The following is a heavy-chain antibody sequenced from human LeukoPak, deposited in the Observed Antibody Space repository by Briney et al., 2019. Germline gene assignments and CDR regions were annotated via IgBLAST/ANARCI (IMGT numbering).Heavy chain of an antibody. Sequence: GGSLRLSCAVSGFTFTSYWMNWVRQAPGKGLEWVASIRQDGNEKSYVDSVKGRFTISRDNTKNSLYLQMSSLRAEDTAVYYCARDLRFDPWGQGTLVTVSS. CDR3: ARDLRFDP. V-gene: IGHV3-7*01. CDR1: GFTFTSYW. J-gene: IGHJ5*02. CDR2: IRQDGNEK.